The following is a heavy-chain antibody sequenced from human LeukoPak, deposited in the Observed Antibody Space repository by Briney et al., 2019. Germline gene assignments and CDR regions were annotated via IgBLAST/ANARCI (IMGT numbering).Heavy chain of an antibody. CDR1: GFTFSNAW. CDR3: TTDYYDSSGYYYFDY. J-gene: IGHJ4*02. Sequence: GGSLRLSCAASGFTFSNAWMSWVRQAPGKGLEWVGRIKSKTDGGTTDYAAPVKGRFTISRDDSKNTLYLQMNSLKTEDTAVYYCTTDYYDSSGYYYFDYWGQGTLVTVSS. CDR2: IKSKTDGGTT. V-gene: IGHV3-15*01. D-gene: IGHD3-22*01.